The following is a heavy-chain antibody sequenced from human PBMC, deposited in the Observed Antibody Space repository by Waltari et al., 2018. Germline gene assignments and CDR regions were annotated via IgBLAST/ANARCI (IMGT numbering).Heavy chain of an antibody. D-gene: IGHD3-16*01. CDR2: ISGSVTTI. Sequence: EVQLVESGGGLVQPGGSLRLSCAASGFTFASYSMNWVRQAPGKGREWVSDISGSVTTIYDAESVKGRFTISRDNAKNSLYLQMNSLRAEDTAVYYCARRAPQYDYVCGSYGGLDVWGQGTTVTVSS. CDR1: GFTFASYS. J-gene: IGHJ6*02. CDR3: ARRAPQYDYVCGSYGGLDV. V-gene: IGHV3-48*01.